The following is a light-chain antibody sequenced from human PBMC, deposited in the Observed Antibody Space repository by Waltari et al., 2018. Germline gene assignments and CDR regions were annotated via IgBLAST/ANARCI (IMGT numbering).Light chain of an antibody. CDR3: QMWNSSSDDVI. Sequence: VLTQTPSVSVAPGETARISYEGDKIGIETIPWYQQKPGQAPILVIHYDGDRPSGIPDRFSGFNSGNRATLTISRVEAGDEADYYCQMWNSSSDDVIFGGGTKMTVL. CDR2: YDG. CDR1: KIGIET. V-gene: IGLV3-21*01. J-gene: IGLJ2*01.